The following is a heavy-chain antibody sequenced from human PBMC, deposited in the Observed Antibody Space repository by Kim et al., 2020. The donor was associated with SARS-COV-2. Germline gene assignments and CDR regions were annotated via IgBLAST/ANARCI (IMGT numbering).Heavy chain of an antibody. V-gene: IGHV3-30*04. Sequence: GGSLRLSCVASGLSFDEYAVHWVRQIPGKGLEWVALISYDGYKKFYADSVQGRFTISRDNRKNTLYLEMDNLRTDDTGVYYCASGLKSYLLWRFDNWGRG. D-gene: IGHD1-26*01. CDR3: ASGLKSYLLWRFDN. J-gene: IGHJ4*02. CDR2: ISYDGYKK. CDR1: GLSFDEYA.